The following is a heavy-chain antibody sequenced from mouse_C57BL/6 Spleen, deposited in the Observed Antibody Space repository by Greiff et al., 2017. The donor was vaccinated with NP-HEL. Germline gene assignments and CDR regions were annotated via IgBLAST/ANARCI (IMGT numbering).Heavy chain of an antibody. CDR3: ARPMIDDAMDY. CDR2: IYPNNGGT. Sequence: VQLQQSGPELVKPGASVKISCKASGYTFTDYYMNWVKQSPGKSLEWIGDIYPNNGGTSYNQKFKGKATLTADKSSSTAYMELRSLTSEDSAVEYCARPMIDDAMDYWGQGTSVTVSS. J-gene: IGHJ4*01. V-gene: IGHV1-26*01. CDR1: GYTFTDYY. D-gene: IGHD2-4*01.